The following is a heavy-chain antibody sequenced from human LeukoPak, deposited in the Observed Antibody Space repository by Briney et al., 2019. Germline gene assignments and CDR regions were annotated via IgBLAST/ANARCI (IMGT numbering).Heavy chain of an antibody. CDR2: ISGSGSTI. CDR1: GLTFSDYY. Sequence: GGSLRLSCAASGLTFSDYYMSWIRQAPGKGLEWVSYISGSGSTIYYTDSVKGRFTISRDNAKNSLYLQMNSLRAEDAAMYYCARIGPYSNSWPHLDYWGQGTLVTVSS. CDR3: ARIGPYSNSWPHLDY. V-gene: IGHV3-11*01. J-gene: IGHJ4*02. D-gene: IGHD6-13*01.